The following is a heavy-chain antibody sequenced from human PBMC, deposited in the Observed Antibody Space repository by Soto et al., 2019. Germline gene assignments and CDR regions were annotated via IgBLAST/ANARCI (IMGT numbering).Heavy chain of an antibody. D-gene: IGHD6-19*01. CDR1: GFTFSTYG. Sequence: EVQLLESGGGLVQPRGSLRLSCAASGFTFSTYGMSWVRQDPGKWLEWVSVISGGGGYTYYAGSVKGRFTISRDNSKNTLYLEMNSLRAEDTAVYYFAKTQQWGLPLSGGMDVWGQGPTVTVSS. V-gene: IGHV3-23*01. J-gene: IGHJ6*02. CDR3: AKTQQWGLPLSGGMDV. CDR2: ISGGGGYT.